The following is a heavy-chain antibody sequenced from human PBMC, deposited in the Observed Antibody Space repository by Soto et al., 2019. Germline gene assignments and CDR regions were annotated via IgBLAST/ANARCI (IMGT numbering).Heavy chain of an antibody. CDR1: GYTFTSYG. D-gene: IGHD2-2*01. CDR2: ISAYNGNT. J-gene: IGHJ5*02. V-gene: IGHV1-18*01. Sequence: ASVKVSCKASGYTFTSYGISWVRQAPGQGLEWMGWISAYNGNTNYAQKLQGRVTMTTDTSTSTAYMELRSLRSDDTAVYYCARAIPTDAAADKVMVNWFDPWGQGTLVTVSS. CDR3: ARAIPTDAAADKVMVNWFDP.